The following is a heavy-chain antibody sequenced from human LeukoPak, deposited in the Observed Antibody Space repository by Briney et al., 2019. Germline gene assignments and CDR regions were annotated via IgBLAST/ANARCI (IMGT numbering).Heavy chain of an antibody. CDR2: INHSGST. V-gene: IGHV4-34*01. D-gene: IGHD4-11*01. Sequence: KASETLSLTCAVYGGSFSGYYWSWIRQPPGKGLEWIGEINHSGSTNYNPSLKSRVTISVDTSKNQFSLKLSSVTAADTAVYYCARGSNVMDVWGQGTTVTVSS. J-gene: IGHJ6*02. CDR1: GGSFSGYY. CDR3: ARGSNVMDV.